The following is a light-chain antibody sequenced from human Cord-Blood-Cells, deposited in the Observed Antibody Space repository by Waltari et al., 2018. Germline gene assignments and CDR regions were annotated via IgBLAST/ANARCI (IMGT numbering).Light chain of an antibody. CDR1: SSNIGSKI. CDR2: SNN. Sequence: VLTPPPPACGTPRQRVTLSRSVSSSNIGSKILNCYQQLPGTAPKLLIYSNNQRPSGVPDRFSGSKSGTSASLAISGLQSEDEADYYCAAWDDSLNGWVFGGGTKLTVL. J-gene: IGLJ3*02. CDR3: AAWDDSLNGWV. V-gene: IGLV1-44*01.